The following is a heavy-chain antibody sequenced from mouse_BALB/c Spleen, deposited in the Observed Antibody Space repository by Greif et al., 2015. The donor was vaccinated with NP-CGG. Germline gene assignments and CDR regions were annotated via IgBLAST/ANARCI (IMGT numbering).Heavy chain of an antibody. CDR3: AREGSIITTATFAY. D-gene: IGHD1-2*01. CDR2: ISSGSSTI. V-gene: IGHV5-17*02. Sequence: EVQLVESGGGLVQPGGSRKLSCAASGFTFSSFGMHWVRQAPEKGLEWVAYISSGSSTIYYADTVKGRFTISRDNPKNTLFLQMTSLRSEDTAMYYCAREGSIITTATFAYWGQGTLVTVSA. J-gene: IGHJ3*01. CDR1: GFTFSSFG.